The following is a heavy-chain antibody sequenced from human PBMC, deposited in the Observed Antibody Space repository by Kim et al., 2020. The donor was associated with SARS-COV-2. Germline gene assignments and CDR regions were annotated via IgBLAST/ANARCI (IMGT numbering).Heavy chain of an antibody. J-gene: IGHJ3*02. CDR1: GGTFSSYA. CDR2: IIPIFGTA. Sequence: SVKVSCKASGGTFSSYAISWVRQAPGQGLEWMGGIIPIFGTANYAQKFQGRVTITADESTSTAYMELSSLRSEDTAVYYCARDIAMAAAGTFAFDIWGQGTMVTVSS. D-gene: IGHD6-13*01. V-gene: IGHV1-69*13. CDR3: ARDIAMAAAGTFAFDI.